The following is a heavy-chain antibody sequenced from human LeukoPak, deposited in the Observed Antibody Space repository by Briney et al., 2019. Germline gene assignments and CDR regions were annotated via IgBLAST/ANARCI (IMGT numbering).Heavy chain of an antibody. CDR1: GGSISSYY. V-gene: IGHV4-59*01. Sequence: NPSETLSLTCTVSGGSISSYYWSWIRQPPGKGLEWIGYIYYSGSTNYNPSLKSRVTISVDTSKNQFSLKLSSVTAADTAVYYCARFLRYAFDIWGQGTMVTVSS. D-gene: IGHD4-17*01. CDR2: IYYSGST. J-gene: IGHJ3*02. CDR3: ARFLRYAFDI.